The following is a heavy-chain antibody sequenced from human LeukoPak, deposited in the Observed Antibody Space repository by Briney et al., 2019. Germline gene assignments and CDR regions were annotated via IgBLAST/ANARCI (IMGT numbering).Heavy chain of an antibody. Sequence: SGGSLRLSCAASGFSVSSDYMSWVRQPPGEGLEWVSVIYAGGDTYYADSVKGRFTISRDNSKNTLYLQMNSLRDEDTAVYYCAKEGTSYCTNGVCHVDYWGQGTLVTVSS. CDR1: GFSVSSDY. J-gene: IGHJ4*02. D-gene: IGHD2-8*01. CDR2: IYAGGDT. V-gene: IGHV3-53*05. CDR3: AKEGTSYCTNGVCHVDY.